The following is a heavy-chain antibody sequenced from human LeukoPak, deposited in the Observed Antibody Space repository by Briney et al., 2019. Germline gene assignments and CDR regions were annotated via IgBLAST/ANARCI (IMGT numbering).Heavy chain of an antibody. CDR1: GFTFSSYS. CDR3: ARGSSGWSAGYYYGMDV. V-gene: IGHV3-21*01. CDR2: ISSSSSYI. J-gene: IGHJ6*02. D-gene: IGHD6-19*01. Sequence: PGGSLRLSCAASGFTFSSYSMNWVRQAPGKGLEWVSSISSSSSYIYYADSVKGRFTISRDNAKSSLYLQMNSLRAEDTAVYYCARGSSGWSAGYYYGMDVWGQGTTVTVSS.